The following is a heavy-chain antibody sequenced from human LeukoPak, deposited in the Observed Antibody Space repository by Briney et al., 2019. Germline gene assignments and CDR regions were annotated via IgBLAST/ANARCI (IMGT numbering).Heavy chain of an antibody. Sequence: SETLSLTCAVYGGSFSGYYWSWIRQPPGKGLEWIGEINHSGSTNYNPSLKSRVTISVDTSKNQFSLKLSSVTAADTAVYYCARGPLYCSSTSCYFYYYGMDVWGQGTTVTVS. CDR2: INHSGST. CDR1: GGSFSGYY. V-gene: IGHV4-34*01. CDR3: ARGPLYCSSTSCYFYYYGMDV. D-gene: IGHD2-2*01. J-gene: IGHJ6*02.